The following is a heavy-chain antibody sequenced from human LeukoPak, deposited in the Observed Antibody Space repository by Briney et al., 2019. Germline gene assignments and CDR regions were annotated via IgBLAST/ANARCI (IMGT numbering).Heavy chain of an antibody. V-gene: IGHV4-61*02. Sequence: PSQTLSLTCIVSGGSMTSGTFSWSWIRQPAGKELQWIGRAHTSGSTNYNPSLQSRVTISVDTSKNLFSLELSSVTAADTAVYYCARDTLTAPFYYSYMDVWGKGTTVTVSS. D-gene: IGHD1-14*01. CDR3: ARDTLTAPFYYSYMDV. J-gene: IGHJ6*03. CDR2: AHTSGST. CDR1: GGSMTSGTFS.